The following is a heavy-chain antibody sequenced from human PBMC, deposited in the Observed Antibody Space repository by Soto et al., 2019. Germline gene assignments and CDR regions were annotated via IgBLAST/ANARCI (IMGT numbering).Heavy chain of an antibody. V-gene: IGHV4-39*01. CDR3: ARQGRGFVAGHTGF. CDR2: IYHSGSA. CDR1: GGSISSSTYY. Sequence: QLQLQESGPGLVKPSETLSLTCTISGGSISSSTYYWGWIRQPPGKGLEWIGSIYHSGSAYYNPSLKSRVTISVDTSNNQFSLKLNSVPAADTAVYYCARQGRGFVAGHTGFWGQGTLVTVSS. J-gene: IGHJ4*02. D-gene: IGHD6-19*01.